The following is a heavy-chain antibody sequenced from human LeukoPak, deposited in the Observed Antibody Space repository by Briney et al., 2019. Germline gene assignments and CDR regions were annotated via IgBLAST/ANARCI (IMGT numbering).Heavy chain of an antibody. D-gene: IGHD6-13*01. Sequence: GGSQRLSCAASGFTFSSYAMSWVRQAPGKGLEWVSAISGSGGSTYYADSVKGRFTISRDNSKNTLYLQMNSLRAEDTAVYYCASAAGYSSSWYVDYWGQGTLVTVSS. J-gene: IGHJ4*02. CDR2: ISGSGGST. CDR1: GFTFSSYA. V-gene: IGHV3-23*01. CDR3: ASAAGYSSSWYVDY.